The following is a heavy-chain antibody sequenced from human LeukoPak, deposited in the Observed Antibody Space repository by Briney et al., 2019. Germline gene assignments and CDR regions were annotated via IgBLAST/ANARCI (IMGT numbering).Heavy chain of an antibody. Sequence: PGGSLRLSCAASGFTFSSYEMNWVRQAPGKGLEWVSYISSSGSTIYYADSVKGRFTISRDNAKNSLYLQMNSLRAEDTAVYYCARELVSGPAFDIWGQGTMVTVSS. CDR3: ARELVSGPAFDI. CDR2: ISSSGSTI. J-gene: IGHJ3*02. CDR1: GFTFSSYE. V-gene: IGHV3-48*03. D-gene: IGHD3-10*01.